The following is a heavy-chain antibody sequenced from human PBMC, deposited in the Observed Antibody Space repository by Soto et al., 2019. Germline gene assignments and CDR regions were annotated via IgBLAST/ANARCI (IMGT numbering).Heavy chain of an antibody. D-gene: IGHD3-22*01. Sequence: EVQLVETGGGLIQPGGSLRLSCAASGFTFSSYEMNWVRQAPGKGLEWVSYISSSGSTIYYADSVKGRFTISRDNAKNSLYLQMNSLRAEDTAVYYCARDTTSRGGYYDSSRFGYWGQGTLVTVSS. CDR2: ISSSGSTI. J-gene: IGHJ4*02. CDR3: ARDTTSRGGYYDSSRFGY. CDR1: GFTFSSYE. V-gene: IGHV3-48*03.